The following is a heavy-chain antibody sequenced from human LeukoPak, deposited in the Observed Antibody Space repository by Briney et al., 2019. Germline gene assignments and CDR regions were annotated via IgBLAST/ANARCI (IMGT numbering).Heavy chain of an antibody. CDR1: GFTFSSYA. D-gene: IGHD3-22*01. J-gene: IGHJ4*02. CDR2: ISGSGGST. V-gene: IGHV3-23*01. Sequence: PGGSLRLSCAASGFTFSSYAMSWVRQAPGKGLEWVSAISGSGGSTYYADSVKGRFTISRDNSKNTLYLQMNSLRAEDTAVYYCAKGYIGMIVVVTLLFDYWGQGTLVTVSS. CDR3: AKGYIGMIVVVTLLFDY.